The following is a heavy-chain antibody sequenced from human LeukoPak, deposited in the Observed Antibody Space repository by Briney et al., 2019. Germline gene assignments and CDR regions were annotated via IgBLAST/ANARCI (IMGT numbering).Heavy chain of an antibody. D-gene: IGHD2-2*01. V-gene: IGHV4-34*01. CDR3: ARQVVVPAAVNAFDI. CDR1: GGSFSGYY. J-gene: IGHJ3*02. CDR2: INHSGST. Sequence: SETLSLTCAVYGGSFSGYYWSWIRQPPGKGLEWIEEINHSGSTNYNPSLKSRVTISVDTSKNQFSLKLSSVTAADTAVYYCARQVVVPAAVNAFDIWGQGTMVTVSS.